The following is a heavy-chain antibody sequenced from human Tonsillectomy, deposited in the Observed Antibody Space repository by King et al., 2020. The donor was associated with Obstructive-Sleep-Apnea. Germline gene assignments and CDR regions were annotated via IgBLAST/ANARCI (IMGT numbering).Heavy chain of an antibody. CDR2: ISVSGGGT. Sequence: VQLVESGGGLVQPGGSLRLSCRASGFTCSNYAMSWVRQAPGKGLEWVSGISVSGGGTYYADSVKGRFTISRDNFKKTVYLQMNSLRADDTAAYYCATTARGDYDYYGLDVWGQGTTVIVSS. J-gene: IGHJ6*02. CDR3: ATTARGDYDYYGLDV. CDR1: GFTCSNYA. V-gene: IGHV3-23*04. D-gene: IGHD4/OR15-4a*01.